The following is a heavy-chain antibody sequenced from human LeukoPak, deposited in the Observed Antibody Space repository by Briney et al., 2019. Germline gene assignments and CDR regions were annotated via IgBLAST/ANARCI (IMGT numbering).Heavy chain of an antibody. V-gene: IGHV3-7*01. CDR1: GFTFSSYW. CDR2: IKQDGSEK. CDR3: AREDGDWNYYYYGMDV. D-gene: IGHD4-17*01. Sequence: PGGSLRLSCAASGFTFSSYWMSWVRQAPGKGLEWVANIKQDGSEKYYVDSVKGRFTISRDSAKNSLYLQMNSLRAEDTAVYYCAREDGDWNYYYYGMDVWGQGTTVTVSS. J-gene: IGHJ6*02.